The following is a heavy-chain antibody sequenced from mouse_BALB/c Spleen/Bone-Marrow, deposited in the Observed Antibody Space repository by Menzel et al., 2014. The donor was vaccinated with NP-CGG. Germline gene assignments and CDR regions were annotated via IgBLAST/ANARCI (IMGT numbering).Heavy chain of an antibody. CDR3: TRDYGYYFDY. Sequence: QVQLKQSGAELVKPGVPVKLSCKTSGYTFTSYWMSWVKQRPGRGLEWIGRIDPSDSETHYNQKFKDKATLTVDKSSSTANIHHSSLTSEDSAVYYCTRDYGYYFDYWGQGTTLTVSS. D-gene: IGHD1-2*01. CDR1: GYTFTSYW. CDR2: IDPSDSET. J-gene: IGHJ2*01. V-gene: IGHV1-69*02.